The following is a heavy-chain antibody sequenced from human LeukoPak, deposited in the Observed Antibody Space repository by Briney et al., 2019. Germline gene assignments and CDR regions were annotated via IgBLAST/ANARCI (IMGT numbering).Heavy chain of an antibody. CDR3: AKGSPYCSSTSCFDY. J-gene: IGHJ4*02. CDR2: ISGSGGST. Sequence: GGSLRLSCAASGFTFSRYAMSWVRQAPGKGLEWVSAISGSGGSTYYADSVKGRFTISRDNSKNTLYLQMNSLRAEDTAVYYCAKGSPYCSSTSCFDYWGQGTLVTVSS. CDR1: GFTFSRYA. D-gene: IGHD2-2*01. V-gene: IGHV3-23*01.